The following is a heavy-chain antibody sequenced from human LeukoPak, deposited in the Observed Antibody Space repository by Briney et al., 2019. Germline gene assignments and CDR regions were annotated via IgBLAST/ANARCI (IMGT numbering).Heavy chain of an antibody. J-gene: IGHJ4*02. CDR2: IRNDGNNK. Sequence: GGSLRLSCAASGVIFKTFGMHWVRQAPGKGQEWVAFIRNDGNNKHYADSVKGRFTISRDNSKNTLYLQMNSLRAEDTAVYYCAPRRIVGATSFDYWGQGTLVTVSS. V-gene: IGHV3-30*02. CDR1: GVIFKTFG. CDR3: APRRIVGATSFDY. D-gene: IGHD1-26*01.